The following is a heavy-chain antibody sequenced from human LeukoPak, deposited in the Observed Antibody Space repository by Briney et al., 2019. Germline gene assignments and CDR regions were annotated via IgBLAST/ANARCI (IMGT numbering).Heavy chain of an antibody. D-gene: IGHD3-3*01. CDR1: GGSISSYY. CDR2: MYYSGST. CDR3: ARGGVVDFWSGYLDYFDY. V-gene: IGHV4-59*08. Sequence: PSETLSLTCTVSGGSISSYYWSWIRQPPGKGLEWIGYMYYSGSTNYNPSLKSRVTISVDTSKNQFSLKLSSVTAADTAVYYCARGGVVDFWSGYLDYFDYWGRGTLVTVSS. J-gene: IGHJ4*02.